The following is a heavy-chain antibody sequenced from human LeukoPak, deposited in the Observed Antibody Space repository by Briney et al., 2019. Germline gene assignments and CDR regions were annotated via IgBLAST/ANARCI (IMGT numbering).Heavy chain of an antibody. J-gene: IGHJ6*03. D-gene: IGHD2-2*03. Sequence: GGSLRLSCAASGFTFSRYWMSWVRQAPGKGLEWVANMNQDGSEKYYVDSVKGRFTISRDNAKNSLYLQVNSLRAEDTAVFSCVRDGRKSRVVDIVRKKETGYYYYMDVWGKGTTVTVSS. CDR2: MNQDGSEK. CDR1: GFTFSRYW. V-gene: IGHV3-7*01. CDR3: VRDGRKSRVVDIVRKKETGYYYYMDV.